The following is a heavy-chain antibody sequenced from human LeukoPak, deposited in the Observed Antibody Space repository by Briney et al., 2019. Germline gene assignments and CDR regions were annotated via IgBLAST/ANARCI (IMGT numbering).Heavy chain of an antibody. CDR3: AKVRDYYGSGSYPAGYFQH. D-gene: IGHD3-10*01. Sequence: GGSLRLSCAASGFTFSSYAMSWVRQAPGKGLEWVSAISGSGGSTYYADSVMGRFTISRDNSKNTLYLQMNSLRAEDTAVYYCAKVRDYYGSGSYPAGYFQHWGQGTLVTVSS. J-gene: IGHJ1*01. CDR2: ISGSGGST. CDR1: GFTFSSYA. V-gene: IGHV3-23*01.